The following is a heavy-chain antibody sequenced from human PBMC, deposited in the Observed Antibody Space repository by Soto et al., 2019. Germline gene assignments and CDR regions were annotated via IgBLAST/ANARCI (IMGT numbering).Heavy chain of an antibody. CDR2: ISYDGSNK. D-gene: IGHD3-9*01. J-gene: IGHJ6*02. Sequence: GSLRLSCAASGFTFSSYAMHWVRQAPGKGLEWVAVISYDGSNKYYADSVKGRFTISRDNSKNTLYLQMNSLRAEDTAVYYCARDPYSYYDILTGLYYGMDVWGQGTTVTVSS. CDR3: ARDPYSYYDILTGLYYGMDV. V-gene: IGHV3-30-3*01. CDR1: GFTFSSYA.